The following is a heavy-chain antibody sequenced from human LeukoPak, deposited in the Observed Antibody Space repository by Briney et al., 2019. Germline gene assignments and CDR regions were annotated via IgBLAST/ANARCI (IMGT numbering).Heavy chain of an antibody. Sequence: PGGSLRLSCAASGFTFSDYYMSWIRQAPGKGLEWVSYISSSGSTIYYADSVKGRFTISRDNAKNSQYLQMNSLRAEDTAVYYCAREKPPTVEKATIPLDYWGQGTLVTVSS. D-gene: IGHD5-24*01. CDR2: ISSSGSTI. CDR3: AREKPPTVEKATIPLDY. J-gene: IGHJ4*02. V-gene: IGHV3-11*04. CDR1: GFTFSDYY.